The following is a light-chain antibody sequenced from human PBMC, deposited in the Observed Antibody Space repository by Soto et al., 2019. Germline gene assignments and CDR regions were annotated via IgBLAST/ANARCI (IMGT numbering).Light chain of an antibody. CDR2: GKS. CDR3: QQSYDTPIT. CDR1: QSITTF. Sequence: DIQMTQSPSSLAASVGDRVTITCRASQSITTFINWYQHKPGRAPKVLIYGKSNLLSGVPSMXSGSGSGTDFTLTITGLQPDDFGSYYCQQSYDTPITFGQGTRLEIK. J-gene: IGKJ5*01. V-gene: IGKV1-39*01.